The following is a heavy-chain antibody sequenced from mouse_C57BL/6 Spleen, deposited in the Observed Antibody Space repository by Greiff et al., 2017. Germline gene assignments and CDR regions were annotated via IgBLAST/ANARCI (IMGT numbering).Heavy chain of an antibody. V-gene: IGHV1-76*01. CDR3: AREREIYYGYPWFAY. CDR2: IYPGSGNT. D-gene: IGHD2-2*01. CDR1: GYTFTDYY. J-gene: IGHJ3*01. Sequence: VQLQQSGAELVRPGASVKLSCKASGYTFTDYYINWVKQRPGQGLEWIARIYPGSGNTYYNEKFKGKATLTAEKSSSTAYMQLSSLTSEDSAVYFCAREREIYYGYPWFAYWGQGTLVTVSA.